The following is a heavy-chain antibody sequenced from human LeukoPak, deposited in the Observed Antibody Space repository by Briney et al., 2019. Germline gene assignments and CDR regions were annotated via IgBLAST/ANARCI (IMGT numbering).Heavy chain of an antibody. CDR2: IYYSGSA. CDR1: GDSSSHSY. V-gene: IGHV4-59*01. CDR3: ARTTEAHSWRTRYYDYYMDV. Sequence: SETLSLTCTVSGDSSSHSYWSWIRQTPGKGLEWIGYIYYSGSANYNPSLKSRVTISVDTSKNQFSLKLSSVTAADTAVYYCARTTEAHSWRTRYYDYYMDVWGKGTTVTVSS. D-gene: IGHD6-13*01. J-gene: IGHJ6*03.